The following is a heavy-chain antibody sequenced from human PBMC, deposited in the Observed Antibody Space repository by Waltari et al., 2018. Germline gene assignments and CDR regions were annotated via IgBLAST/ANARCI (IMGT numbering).Heavy chain of an antibody. CDR3: ATGGHIVVVIAMSTLDAFDI. CDR2: VDPEDGET. D-gene: IGHD2-21*01. J-gene: IGHJ3*02. V-gene: IGHV1-69-2*01. Sequence: EVQLVQSGAEVKKPGATVKISCKASGYTFTDYYMHWVQQAPGKGLEWMGRVDPEDGETIYAEKFQGIVTITADTSTDTAYMELSSLRSEDTAVYYCATGGHIVVVIAMSTLDAFDIWGQGTMVTVSS. CDR1: GYTFTDYY.